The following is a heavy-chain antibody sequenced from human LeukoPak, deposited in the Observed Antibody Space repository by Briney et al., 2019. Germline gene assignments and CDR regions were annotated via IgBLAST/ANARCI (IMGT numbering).Heavy chain of an antibody. CDR1: GFTFSNYW. V-gene: IGHV3-7*03. Sequence: PGGSLRLSCAASGFTFSNYWMSWVRQAPGKGLEWVANIKQDGSEIYYVDSVKGRFTISRANAKNSLYLQMNSLRAEDTAVYYCARVALKRGYFDYWGQGTLVTVSS. J-gene: IGHJ4*02. CDR3: ARVALKRGYFDY. CDR2: IKQDGSEI.